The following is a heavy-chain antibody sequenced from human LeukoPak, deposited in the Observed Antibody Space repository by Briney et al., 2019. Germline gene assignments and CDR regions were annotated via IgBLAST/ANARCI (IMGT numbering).Heavy chain of an antibody. CDR3: AVYYYDSSGYLYYFDY. CDR2: IIPIFGTA. Sequence: GASVKVSCKASGGTFSSYAISWVRQAPGQGLEWMGGIIPIFGTANYAQKFQGRVTITTDESTSTAYMELSSLRSEDTAVYYCAVYYYDSSGYLYYFDYWGQGTLVTVSS. D-gene: IGHD3-22*01. V-gene: IGHV1-69*05. J-gene: IGHJ4*02. CDR1: GGTFSSYA.